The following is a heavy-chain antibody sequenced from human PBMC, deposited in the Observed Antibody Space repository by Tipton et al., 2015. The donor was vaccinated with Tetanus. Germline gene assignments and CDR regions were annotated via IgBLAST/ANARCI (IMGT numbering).Heavy chain of an antibody. D-gene: IGHD3-10*01. J-gene: IGHJ4*02. V-gene: IGHV3-11*01. CDR2: ISSSDSTI. CDR1: GFTFSDYY. CDR3: AREALIYYGSGSYSPSFDY. Sequence: SLRLSCAASGFTFSDYYMSWIRQAPGKGLEWVSYISSSDSTIYYADSVKGRFTISRDNAKNSLYLQMNSLRAEDTAVYYCAREALIYYGSGSYSPSFDYWGQGTLVTVSS.